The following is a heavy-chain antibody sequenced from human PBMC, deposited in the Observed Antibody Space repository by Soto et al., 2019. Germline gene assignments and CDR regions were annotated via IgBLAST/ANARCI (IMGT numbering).Heavy chain of an antibody. V-gene: IGHV3-15*01. CDR1: GFTFSNAW. CDR2: IKSKTDGGTT. D-gene: IGHD5-18*01. CDR3: TTDRGYSYGPFDY. J-gene: IGHJ4*02. Sequence: LRLSCAASGFTFSNAWMSWVRQAPGKGLEWVGRIKSKTDGGTTDYAAPVKGRFTISRDDSKNTLYLQMNSLKTEDTAVYYCTTDRGYSYGPFDYWGQGTLATVSS.